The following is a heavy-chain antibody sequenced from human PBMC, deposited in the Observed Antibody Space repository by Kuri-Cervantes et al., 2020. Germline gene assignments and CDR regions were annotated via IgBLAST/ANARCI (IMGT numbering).Heavy chain of an antibody. J-gene: IGHJ3*02. D-gene: IGHD4/OR15-4a*01. CDR3: ARGGLTMYPYDDFDM. CDR2: ITPFNGNT. CDR1: GYTFTYRY. Sequence: SVKVSCKASGYTFTYRYLHWVRQAPGQALEWMGWITPFNGNTNYAQKFQGRVTITRDTSATTAYMELSSLRSEDTAVYYCARGGLTMYPYDDFDMWGQGTMVTVSS. V-gene: IGHV1-45*02.